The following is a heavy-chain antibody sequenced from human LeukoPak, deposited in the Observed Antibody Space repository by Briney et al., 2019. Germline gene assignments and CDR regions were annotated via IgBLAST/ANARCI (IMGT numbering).Heavy chain of an antibody. D-gene: IGHD4-11*01. CDR2: IYYSGST. CDR3: ARERYSNYGLGWFDP. Sequence: SETLSLTCTVSGGSISSYYWSWIRQPPGKGLEWIGYIYYSGSTNYNPSLKSRVTISVDTSKNQFSLKLSSVTAADTAVYYCARERYSNYGLGWFDPWGQGTLVTVSS. CDR1: GGSISSYY. V-gene: IGHV4-59*01. J-gene: IGHJ5*02.